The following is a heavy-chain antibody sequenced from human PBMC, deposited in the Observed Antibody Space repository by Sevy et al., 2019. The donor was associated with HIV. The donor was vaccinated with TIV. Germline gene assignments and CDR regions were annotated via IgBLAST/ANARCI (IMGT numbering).Heavy chain of an antibody. CDR1: GFTFSKYS. D-gene: IGHD2-8*01. J-gene: IGHJ4*02. Sequence: GWSLRLSCAASGFTFSKYSMSWVRQPPGKGLEWVSTLSFGCGEINYADSVKGRFTISRDNSKSSVYLQMNNLRPGDTAVYYCAREGCTKPHDYWGQGTLVTVSS. V-gene: IGHV3-23*01. CDR3: AREGCTKPHDY. CDR2: LSFGCGEI.